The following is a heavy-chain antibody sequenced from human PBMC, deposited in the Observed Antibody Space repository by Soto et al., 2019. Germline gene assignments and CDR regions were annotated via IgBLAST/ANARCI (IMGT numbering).Heavy chain of an antibody. V-gene: IGHV1-18*01. Sequence: QVPLVQSGAEVKKPGASVKVSCKASGYTYTSFGISWVRQAPGLGLEWMGWISAYNGNTNYAQKFQGRVTMATDTSTSTAYMELRSPRSDDTAVYYCTRDRIPGIAVAGTRYYYYGMDVWGQGTTVTVSS. CDR1: GYTYTSFG. D-gene: IGHD6-19*01. J-gene: IGHJ6*02. CDR3: TRDRIPGIAVAGTRYYYYGMDV. CDR2: ISAYNGNT.